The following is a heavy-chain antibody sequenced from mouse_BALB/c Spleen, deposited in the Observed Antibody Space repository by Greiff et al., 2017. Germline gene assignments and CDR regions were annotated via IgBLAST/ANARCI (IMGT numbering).Heavy chain of an antibody. D-gene: IGHD2-1*01. J-gene: IGHJ2*01. CDR2: IFPGTGTT. CDR1: GFTFTSYW. V-gene: IGHV1S132*01. CDR3: ARNDYGNYDAFAY. Sequence: QVQLQQSGAELVKPGASVKLSCTTSGFTFTSYWIPWVKQRPGQGLGWIGEIFPGTGTTYYNEKFKGKATLTIDTSSSTAYMQLSSLTSEDSAVYFCARNDYGNYDAFAYWGQGTTLTVSS.